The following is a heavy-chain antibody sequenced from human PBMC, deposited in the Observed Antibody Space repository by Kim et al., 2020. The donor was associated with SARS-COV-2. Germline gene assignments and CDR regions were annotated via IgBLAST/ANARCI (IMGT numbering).Heavy chain of an antibody. J-gene: IGHJ4*02. Sequence: ASVKVSCKASGYTFTSYAMHWVRQAPGQRLEWMGWINAGNGNTKYSQKFQGRVTITRDTSASTAYMELSSLRSEDTAVYYCARAPYSYNWNDLWFDYWGQRTLVTLSS. CDR1: GYTFTSYA. V-gene: IGHV1-3*01. CDR2: INAGNGNT. D-gene: IGHD1-1*01. CDR3: ARAPYSYNWNDLWFDY.